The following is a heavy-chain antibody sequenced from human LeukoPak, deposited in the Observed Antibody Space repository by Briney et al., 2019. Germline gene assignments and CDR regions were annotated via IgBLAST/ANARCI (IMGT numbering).Heavy chain of an antibody. D-gene: IGHD2/OR15-2a*01. CDR2: INPDGNDK. V-gene: IGHV3-7*01. Sequence: GGSLRLSCTVSGFTFSSHWMSWVRQAPGKGLEWVANINPDGNDKQYVDSVKGRFTISRDNAKNSLYLQMNSLRAEDTAVYYCIPANRGPSPLSDDWGQGTLVTVSS. CDR1: GFTFSSHW. CDR3: IPANRGPSPLSDD. J-gene: IGHJ4*02.